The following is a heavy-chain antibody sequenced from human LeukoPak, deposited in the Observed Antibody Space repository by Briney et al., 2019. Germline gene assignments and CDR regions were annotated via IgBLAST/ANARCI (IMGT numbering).Heavy chain of an antibody. D-gene: IGHD3-22*01. CDR3: ARGRYYYDSSGYYTGYYYYMDV. J-gene: IGHJ6*03. CDR2: IYYSGST. Sequence: PSETLSLTCTVSGGSISSYYWSWIRQPPGKGLEWLGYIYYSGSTNYNPSLKSRVTISVDTSKNQFSLKLSSVTAADTAVYYCARGRYYYDSSGYYTGYYYYMDVWGKGTTVTVSS. CDR1: GGSISSYY. V-gene: IGHV4-59*01.